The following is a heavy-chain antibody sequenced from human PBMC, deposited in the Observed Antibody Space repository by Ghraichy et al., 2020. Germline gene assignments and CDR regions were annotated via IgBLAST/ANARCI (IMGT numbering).Heavy chain of an antibody. V-gene: IGHV3-33*06. D-gene: IGHD5-18*01. CDR2: IWYDGSNK. J-gene: IGHJ3*02. CDR1: GFTFSNYG. CDR3: ANAAGAGYSYGYPAFDI. Sequence: GGSLRLSCAASGFTFSNYGMHWVRQAPGKGLEWVAIIWYDGSNKYYRDSVKGRFTISRDNSKNTLYLQMNSLRAEDTAVYYCANAAGAGYSYGYPAFDIWGQGTMVTVSS.